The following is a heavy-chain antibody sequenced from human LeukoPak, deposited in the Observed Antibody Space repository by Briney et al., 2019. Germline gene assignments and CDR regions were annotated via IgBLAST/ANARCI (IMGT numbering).Heavy chain of an antibody. D-gene: IGHD1-26*01. CDR2: INKDGGEK. J-gene: IGHJ4*02. CDR1: GFTFSSYW. Sequence: GGSLRLSCAASGFTFSSYWMSWVRQAPGKGLEWVANINKDGGEKYYVDSVKGRFTISRDNAKNSLYLQMNSLRADDTAVYYCVKDSPPRYSGSPPAYWGQGTLVAVSS. CDR3: VKDSPPRYSGSPPAY. V-gene: IGHV3-7*03.